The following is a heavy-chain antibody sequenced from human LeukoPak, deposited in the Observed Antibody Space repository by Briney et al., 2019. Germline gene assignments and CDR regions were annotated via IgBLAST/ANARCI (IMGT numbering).Heavy chain of an antibody. CDR2: IYHSGST. CDR1: GGSISSYY. CDR3: ARDAVNAFDI. D-gene: IGHD4-23*01. Sequence: SETLSLTCTVSGGSISSYYWSWIRQPPGKGLEWIGSIYHSGSTYYNPSLKSRVTISVDTSKNQFSLKLSSVTAADTAVYYCARDAVNAFDIWGQGTMVTVSS. J-gene: IGHJ3*02. V-gene: IGHV4-59*12.